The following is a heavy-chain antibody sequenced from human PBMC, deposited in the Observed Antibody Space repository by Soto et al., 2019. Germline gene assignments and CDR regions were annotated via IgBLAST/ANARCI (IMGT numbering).Heavy chain of an antibody. CDR3: AVPSGATDGIDAFDI. CDR2: SRNKPNNYAT. D-gene: IGHD1-26*01. V-gene: IGHV3-72*01. CDR1: GFTFSDHY. Sequence: GGSLRLSCAASGFTFSDHYMDWVRQAPGKGPEWVGRSRNKPNNYATEYAASVKGRLTISRDDSKNSLFVQMNSLKTEDTAVYYCAVPSGATDGIDAFDIWGQGTMLNVSS. J-gene: IGHJ3*02.